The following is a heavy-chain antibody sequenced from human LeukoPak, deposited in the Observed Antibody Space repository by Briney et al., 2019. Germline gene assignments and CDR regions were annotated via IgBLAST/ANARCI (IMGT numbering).Heavy chain of an antibody. J-gene: IGHJ6*03. D-gene: IGHD2-2*01. V-gene: IGHV4-31*03. CDR3: ARVPAANYYYYYMDV. Sequence: SETLSLTCTVSGAPINTGGYYWSWIRQDPGGGLEWIGNIFYSGRTYYNPSFQSRVTISEDTSTNQFSLKFSSVTAADTAVYYCARVPAANYYYYYMDVWGRGATVTVSS. CDR2: IFYSGRT. CDR1: GAPINTGGYY.